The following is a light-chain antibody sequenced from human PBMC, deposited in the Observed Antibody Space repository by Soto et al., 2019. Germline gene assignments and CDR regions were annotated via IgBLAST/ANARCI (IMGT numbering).Light chain of an antibody. CDR3: SSYTGSNTPVV. J-gene: IGLJ2*01. CDR2: DVS. V-gene: IGLV2-14*01. Sequence: QSVLTQPASVSGSPGQSITISCTGTSSDVGGYNYVSWYQQHPGKAPYLIIFDVSNRPSGVSNRFSGSKSGNSASLTISGLQAEDEADYYCSSYTGSNTPVVFGGGTKVTVL. CDR1: SSDVGGYNY.